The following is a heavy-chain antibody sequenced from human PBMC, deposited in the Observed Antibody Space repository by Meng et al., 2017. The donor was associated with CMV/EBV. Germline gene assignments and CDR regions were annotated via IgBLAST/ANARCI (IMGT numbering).Heavy chain of an antibody. V-gene: IGHV4-4*07. J-gene: IGHJ4*02. CDR1: GGSISSYY. Sequence: QVQLQESRRGLVTPSETPFLTCTCSGGSISSYYWSWIRQPAGKGLEWIGRIYTSGSTNYNPSLKSRVTMSVDTSKNQFSLKLSSVTAADTAVYYCARVLRWNGVIDYWGQGTLVTVSS. D-gene: IGHD4-23*01. CDR2: IYTSGST. CDR3: ARVLRWNGVIDY.